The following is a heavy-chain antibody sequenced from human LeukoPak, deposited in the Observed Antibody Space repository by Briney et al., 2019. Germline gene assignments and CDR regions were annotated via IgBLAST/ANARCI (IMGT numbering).Heavy chain of an antibody. CDR1: GYTFTSYA. Sequence: GASVKVSCKASGYTFTSYAMHWVRQAPGQRLEWMGWINAGNGNTKYSQKFQGRVTITRDTSASTAYMELSSLRSEDTAVYYCARDRIRYCGGDCYSLSSMDIWGQGTTVTVSS. D-gene: IGHD2-21*02. CDR2: INAGNGNT. J-gene: IGHJ6*02. CDR3: ARDRIRYCGGDCYSLSSMDI. V-gene: IGHV1-3*01.